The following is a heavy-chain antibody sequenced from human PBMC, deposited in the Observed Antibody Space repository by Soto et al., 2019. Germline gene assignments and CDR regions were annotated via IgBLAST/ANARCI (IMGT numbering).Heavy chain of an antibody. CDR3: ARRSMIGFWVFDY. V-gene: IGHV4-34*01. D-gene: IGHD3-10*02. J-gene: IGHJ4*02. CDR1: GGPFSGYY. Sequence: PSETLSLTCAVYGGPFSGYYWSWIRQPPGKGLEWIGEINHSGSTNYNPSLKSRVTISVDTSKNQFSLKLSSVTAADTAVYYCARRSMIGFWVFDYWGQGTLVTVSS. CDR2: INHSGST.